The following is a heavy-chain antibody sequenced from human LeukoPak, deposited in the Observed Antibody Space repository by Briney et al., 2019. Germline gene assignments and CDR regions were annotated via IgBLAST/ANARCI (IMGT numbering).Heavy chain of an antibody. J-gene: IGHJ4*02. V-gene: IGHV3-30*02. Sequence: PGGSLRLSCAASGFTFSSYGMHWVRQAPGKGLEWVAFIRYDGSNKYYADSVKGRFTISRDNSKNTLYLQRNSLRAEDTAVYYCAKLVVSVDYWGQGTLVTVSS. CDR3: AKLVVSVDY. CDR2: IRYDGSNK. CDR1: GFTFSSYG. D-gene: IGHD2-15*01.